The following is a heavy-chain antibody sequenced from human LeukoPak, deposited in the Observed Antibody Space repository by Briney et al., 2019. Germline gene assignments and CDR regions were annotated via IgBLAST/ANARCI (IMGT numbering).Heavy chain of an antibody. V-gene: IGHV4-39*07. D-gene: IGHD3-22*01. J-gene: IGHJ4*02. CDR3: ASLDSSGYYYFDY. CDR1: GGSISSYY. CDR2: IYYSGST. Sequence: SETLSLTCTVSGGSISSYYWGWIRQPPGKGLEWIGSIYYSGSTYYNPSLKSRVTISVDTSKNQFSLKLSSVTAADTAVYYCASLDSSGYYYFDYWGQGTLVTVSS.